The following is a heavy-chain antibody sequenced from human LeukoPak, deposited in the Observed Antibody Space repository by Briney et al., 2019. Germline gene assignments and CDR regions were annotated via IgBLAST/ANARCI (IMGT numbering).Heavy chain of an antibody. Sequence: SVTVSCTASGFTFTSSAVQWVRQARGQRLEWIGWIVVGSGNTNYAQKFQERVTITRDMSTSTAYMELSSLRSEDTAVYYCAAEPRGSGTRWFDPWGQGTLVTVSS. V-gene: IGHV1-58*01. CDR1: GFTFTSSA. D-gene: IGHD3-10*01. J-gene: IGHJ5*02. CDR3: AAEPRGSGTRWFDP. CDR2: IVVGSGNT.